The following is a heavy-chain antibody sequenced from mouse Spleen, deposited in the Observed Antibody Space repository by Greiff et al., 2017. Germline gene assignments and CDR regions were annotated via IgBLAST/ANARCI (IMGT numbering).Heavy chain of an antibody. CDR2: ISSGGST. CDR1: GFTFSSYA. Sequence: DVKLVESGGGLVKPGGSLKLSCAASGFTFSSYAMSWVRQTPEKRLEWVASISSGGSTYYPDSVKGRFTISRDNARNILYLQMGSLRSEDTAMYYCARRGYRYDEGAYFDVWGAGTTVTVSS. J-gene: IGHJ1*01. D-gene: IGHD2-14*01. CDR3: ARRGYRYDEGAYFDV. V-gene: IGHV5-6-5*01.